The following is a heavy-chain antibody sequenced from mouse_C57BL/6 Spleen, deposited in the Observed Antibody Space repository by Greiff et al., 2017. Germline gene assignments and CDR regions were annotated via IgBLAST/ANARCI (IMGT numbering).Heavy chain of an antibody. V-gene: IGHV5-4*01. CDR2: ISDGGSYT. CDR3: ARDGGLDYFDY. D-gene: IGHD2-4*01. Sequence: EVQLQQSGGGLVKPGGSLKLSCAASGFTFSSYAMSWVRQTPEKRLECVATISDGGSYTYYPDNVKGRFTISRDNAKNNLYLQMSHLKSEDTAMYYCARDGGLDYFDYWGQGTTLTVSS. CDR1: GFTFSSYA. J-gene: IGHJ2*01.